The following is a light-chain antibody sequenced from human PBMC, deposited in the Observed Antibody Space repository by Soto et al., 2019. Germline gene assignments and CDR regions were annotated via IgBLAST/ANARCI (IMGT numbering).Light chain of an antibody. CDR1: SGSIASNY. V-gene: IGLV6-57*04. J-gene: IGLJ2*01. Sequence: NFMLTQPHSVSESPGKTVTISCTRSSGSIASNYVQWYQQRPGSAPTTVIYEDNQRPSGVPDRFSGSIDSSSNSASLTISGLKTEDEADYYCQSYDSSNHVVFGGGTKVTGL. CDR3: QSYDSSNHVV. CDR2: EDN.